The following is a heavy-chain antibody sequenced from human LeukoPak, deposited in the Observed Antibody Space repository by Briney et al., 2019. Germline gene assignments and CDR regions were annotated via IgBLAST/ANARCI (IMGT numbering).Heavy chain of an antibody. D-gene: IGHD6-13*01. J-gene: IGHJ4*02. Sequence: PSETLSLTCTVSGGSISSYYWSWIRQPPGKGLEWIGYIYYGGSTNYNPSLKSRVTISVDTSKNQFSLKLSSVTAADTAVYYCARLAAAGYYFDYWGQGTLVTVSS. CDR3: ARLAAAGYYFDY. V-gene: IGHV4-59*08. CDR2: IYYGGST. CDR1: GGSISSYY.